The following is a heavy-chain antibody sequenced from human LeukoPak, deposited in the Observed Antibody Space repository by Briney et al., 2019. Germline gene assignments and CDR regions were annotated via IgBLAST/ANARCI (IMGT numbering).Heavy chain of an antibody. D-gene: IGHD2-2*01. CDR3: ARYYCIGTSCHSTNWFDP. CDR2: FSSGGPS. V-gene: IGHV4-4*09. Sequence: SETLSLTCTVSGGSITSYYWSWIRQPPGKGLEWIGYFSSGGPSNSNPSLKSRVTMSVDTSKNQFSLRLSSVTAADTAIYYCARYYCIGTSCHSTNWFDPWGQGTLVTVSS. J-gene: IGHJ5*02. CDR1: GGSITSYY.